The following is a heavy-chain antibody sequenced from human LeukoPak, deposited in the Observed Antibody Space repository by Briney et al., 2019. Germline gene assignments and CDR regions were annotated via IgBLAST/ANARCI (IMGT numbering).Heavy chain of an antibody. Sequence: GGSLRPSCAASGFTFSSYGMHWVRQAPGKGLEWVAVIWYDGSNKYYADSVKGRFTISRDNSKNTLYLQMNSLRAEDTAVYYCARQKHIVVVTAILYLDYWGQGTLVTVSS. J-gene: IGHJ4*02. V-gene: IGHV3-33*01. CDR3: ARQKHIVVVTAILYLDY. CDR1: GFTFSSYG. CDR2: IWYDGSNK. D-gene: IGHD2-21*02.